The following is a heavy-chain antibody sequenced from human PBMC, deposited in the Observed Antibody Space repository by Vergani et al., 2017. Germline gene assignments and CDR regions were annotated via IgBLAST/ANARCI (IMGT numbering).Heavy chain of an antibody. D-gene: IGHD3-10*01. J-gene: IGHJ5*02. CDR1: GSFINNYYR. V-gene: IGHV4-38-2*02. CDR2: IYHTGSA. CDR3: VRTVALWFGETKDGGWFDP. Sequence: QVQLQESDPGLLRPSETLSLTCTVSGSFINNYYRWSWIRQTPGRGLEWIGSIYHTGSAYYNPSLKSRVTVSVDTSMNQVSLKLNSVTAADTAVYYCVRTVALWFGETKDGGWFDPWGQGTLVTVSS.